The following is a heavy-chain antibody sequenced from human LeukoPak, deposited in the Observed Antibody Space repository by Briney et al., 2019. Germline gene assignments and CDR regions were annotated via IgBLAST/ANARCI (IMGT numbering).Heavy chain of an antibody. J-gene: IGHJ4*02. Sequence: SETLSLTCTVSGGSISSSSYYWGWIRQPPGKGLEWIGSIYYSGSTYYNPSLKSRVTISADTSKNQFSLKLSSATAADAAVYYCARLPTGGSGWPGAIDYWGQGTLVTVSS. CDR2: IYYSGST. CDR1: GGSISSSSYY. D-gene: IGHD6-19*01. CDR3: ARLPTGGSGWPGAIDY. V-gene: IGHV4-39*01.